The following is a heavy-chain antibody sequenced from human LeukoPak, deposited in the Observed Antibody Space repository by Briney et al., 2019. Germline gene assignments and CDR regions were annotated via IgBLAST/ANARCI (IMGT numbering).Heavy chain of an antibody. J-gene: IGHJ4*02. V-gene: IGHV4-34*01. D-gene: IGHD1-26*01. CDR2: INHSGST. CDR3: ARAASMVDCSGNYSPSDY. Sequence: PSETLSLTCAVSGGSFSDNCMSLIRQPPGKGLEWIGEINHSGSTNYNPSLKTRLTISVDTSKNQFSLKLSSVTAADTAVYYCARAASMVDCSGNYSPSDYWGQGTLVTVSS. CDR1: GGSFSDNC.